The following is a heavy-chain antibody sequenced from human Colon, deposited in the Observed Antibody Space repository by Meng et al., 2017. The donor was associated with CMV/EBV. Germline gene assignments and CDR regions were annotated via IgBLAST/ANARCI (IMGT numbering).Heavy chain of an antibody. J-gene: IGHJ1*01. Sequence: VQRVRSGAEGKKPGASVKVSCKASGYTFTGYYMHWVRQAPGQGLEWMGWINPNSGGTNYAQKFQGRVTMTRDTSISTAYMELSRLRSDDTAVYYCATVSSGYYLYFQHRGQGTLVTVSS. V-gene: IGHV1-2*02. CDR3: ATVSSGYYLYFQH. CDR2: INPNSGGT. CDR1: GYTFTGYY. D-gene: IGHD3-22*01.